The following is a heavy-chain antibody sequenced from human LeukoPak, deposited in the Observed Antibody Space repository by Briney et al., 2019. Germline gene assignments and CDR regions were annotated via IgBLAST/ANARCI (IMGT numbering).Heavy chain of an antibody. J-gene: IGHJ6*02. CDR1: AFSPNIYG. CDR2: IWYVGTNK. D-gene: IGHD3-3*01. V-gene: IGHV3-33*01. Sequence: RRSLRPACPAAAFSPNIYGMHWDRHVQNNLMEWEASIWYVGTNKYYADSVKGRFTISRDNSKNTLYLQMNSLRAEDTAVYYCARARYNDFWSGYYEYYYYYYGMDVWGQGTTVTVSS. CDR3: ARARYNDFWSGYYEYYYYYYGMDV.